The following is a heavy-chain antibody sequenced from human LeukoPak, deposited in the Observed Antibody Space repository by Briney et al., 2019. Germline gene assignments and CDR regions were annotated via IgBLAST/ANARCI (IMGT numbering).Heavy chain of an antibody. CDR3: AKGGDIVVVPAALDYYYMDV. J-gene: IGHJ6*03. Sequence: PGGSLRLSCAASGFTFSNYAMSWVRQAPGKGLEWVSSISGTGGSTYYADSVKGRFTISRDNSNNTLYLQMNSLRAEDTAVYYCAKGGDIVVVPAALDYYYMDVWGKGTTVTVSS. V-gene: IGHV3-23*01. CDR1: GFTFSNYA. CDR2: ISGTGGST. D-gene: IGHD2-2*01.